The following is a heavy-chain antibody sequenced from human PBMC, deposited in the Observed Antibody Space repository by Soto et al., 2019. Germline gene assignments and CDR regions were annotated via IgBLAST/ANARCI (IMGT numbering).Heavy chain of an antibody. Sequence: PGGSLRLSCAASGFAFSDYYMSRIRQAPGKGLEWVSYISSSGSTIYYADSVKGRFTISRDNAKNSLYLQMNSLRAEDTAVYYCARDRARGSGDHWFDPWGQGTLVTVSS. J-gene: IGHJ5*02. V-gene: IGHV3-11*01. CDR1: GFAFSDYY. CDR3: ARDRARGSGDHWFDP. D-gene: IGHD3-10*01. CDR2: ISSSGSTI.